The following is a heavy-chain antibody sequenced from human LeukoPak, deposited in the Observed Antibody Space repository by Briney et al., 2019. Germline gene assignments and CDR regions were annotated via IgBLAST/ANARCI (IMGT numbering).Heavy chain of an antibody. D-gene: IGHD1-26*01. CDR3: AKGRGWEASYYYYYMDV. CDR1: GFTFSSYG. V-gene: IGHV3-30*02. Sequence: HPGGSLRLSCAASGFTFSSYGIHWVRQAPGKGLEWVAFIRYDGSNKYYTDSVKGRFTISRDNSKSTLYLQMNSLRAEDTAVYYCAKGRGWEASYYYYYMDVWGKGTTVTISS. CDR2: IRYDGSNK. J-gene: IGHJ6*03.